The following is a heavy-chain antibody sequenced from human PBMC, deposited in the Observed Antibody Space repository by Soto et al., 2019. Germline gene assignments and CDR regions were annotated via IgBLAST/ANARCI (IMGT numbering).Heavy chain of an antibody. Sequence: QVQLVESGGGVVQPGRSLRLSCAASGFTFSSYAMHWVRQAPGKGLEWVAVISYDGSNKYYADSVKGRFTISRDNSYNTLYLQMNSLRAEDTAVDYCARDGWNWNYALDYWGQGTLVTVSS. CDR1: GFTFSSYA. J-gene: IGHJ4*02. V-gene: IGHV3-30-3*01. CDR3: ARDGWNWNYALDY. CDR2: ISYDGSNK. D-gene: IGHD1-7*01.